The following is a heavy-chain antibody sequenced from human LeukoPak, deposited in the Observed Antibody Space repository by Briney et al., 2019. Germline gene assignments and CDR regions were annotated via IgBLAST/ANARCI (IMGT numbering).Heavy chain of an antibody. CDR3: ARVDSSSWYRFDP. CDR2: IYYSGST. D-gene: IGHD6-13*01. V-gene: IGHV4-31*03. J-gene: IGHJ5*02. CDR1: GGSISSGGYS. Sequence: SQTLSLTCTVSGGSISSGGYSWSWIRQHPGKGLEWIGYIYYSGSTYYNPSLKSRVTISVGTSKNQFSLKLSSVTAADTAVYYCARVDSSSWYRFDPWGQGTLVTVSS.